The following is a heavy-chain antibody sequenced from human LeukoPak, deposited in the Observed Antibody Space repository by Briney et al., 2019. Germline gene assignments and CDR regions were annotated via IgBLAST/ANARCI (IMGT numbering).Heavy chain of an antibody. V-gene: IGHV4-4*07. J-gene: IGHJ4*02. CDR1: AGSISSYY. CDR2: IYTSGST. Sequence: SETLSLTCTVSAGSISSYYWNWIRQPAGKGLEWIGRIYTSGSTNYNPSLKSRVTMSVDTSKNQFSLKLSSVTAADTAVYYCVRDSHYYFDYWGQGTLVTVSS. CDR3: VRDSHYYFDY.